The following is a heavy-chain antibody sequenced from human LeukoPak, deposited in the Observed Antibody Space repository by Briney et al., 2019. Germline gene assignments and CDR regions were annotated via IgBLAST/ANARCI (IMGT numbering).Heavy chain of an antibody. CDR3: ARDGRFPPEVLPRYFDY. CDR1: GGSISNYY. D-gene: IGHD1-26*01. V-gene: IGHV4-59*12. CDR2: IYYSGST. Sequence: SETLSLTCTVSGGSISNYYWTWIRQPAGKGLEWIGCIYYSGSTNYNPSLKSRVTISVDTSKNQFSLKLSSVTAADTAVYYCARDGRFPPEVLPRYFDYWGQGTLVTVSS. J-gene: IGHJ4*02.